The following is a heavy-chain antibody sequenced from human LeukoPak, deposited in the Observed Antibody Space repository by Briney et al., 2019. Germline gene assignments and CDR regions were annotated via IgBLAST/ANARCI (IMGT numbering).Heavy chain of an antibody. Sequence: AGGSLRLSCAASGFTFSTYGTHWVRQDPRKGLEWVAVLWYDGSNKYYADSVRGRFTTPRDNFKNTLYLHMNSLRAEDTAAYYCARDLEIGSSSYYFDYWGQGTLVTVSS. J-gene: IGHJ4*02. D-gene: IGHD3-3*01. CDR3: ARDLEIGSSSYYFDY. V-gene: IGHV3-33*01. CDR2: LWYDGSNK. CDR1: GFTFSTYG.